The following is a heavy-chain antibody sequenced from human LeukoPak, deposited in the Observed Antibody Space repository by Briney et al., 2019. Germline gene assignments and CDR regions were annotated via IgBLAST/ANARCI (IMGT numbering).Heavy chain of an antibody. CDR2: IYSGGST. V-gene: IGHV3-53*01. CDR3: ARDLRGSRELSFDY. D-gene: IGHD1-26*01. CDR1: GFTVSSNY. J-gene: IGHJ4*02. Sequence: PGGSLRLSFADSGFTVSSNYMSWVRQAPGKGLEWVSVIYSGGSTYYADSVKGRFTISRDNSKNTLYLQMNSLRAEDTAVYYCARDLRGSRELSFDYWGQGTLVTVSS.